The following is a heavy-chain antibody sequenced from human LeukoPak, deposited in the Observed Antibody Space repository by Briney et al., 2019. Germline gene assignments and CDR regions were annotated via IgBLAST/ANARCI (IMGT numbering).Heavy chain of an antibody. CDR2: ISYDGSNK. Sequence: GGSLRLSCAASGFTFSSYAMHWVRQAPGKGLEWVAVISYDGSNKYCADSVKGRFTISRDNSKNTLYLQMNSLRAEDTAVYYCARDDSSGYWSLDYWGQGTLVTVSS. CDR1: GFTFSSYA. J-gene: IGHJ4*02. CDR3: ARDDSSGYWSLDY. V-gene: IGHV3-30-3*01. D-gene: IGHD3-22*01.